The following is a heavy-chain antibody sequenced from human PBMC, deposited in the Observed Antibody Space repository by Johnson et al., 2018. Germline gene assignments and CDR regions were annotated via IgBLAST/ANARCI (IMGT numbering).Heavy chain of an antibody. CDR2: ISSSSSTI. V-gene: IGHV3-48*01. D-gene: IGHD6-19*01. CDR1: GFTFSSYS. Sequence: VQLVESGGGLVQPGGSXRLSCAASGFTFSSYSMNWVRQAPGKGLEWVSYISSSSSTIYYADSVKGRFTSSRDNAKNSLYLQMNNLRAEDTAVYYCARDAGSGWGEYFQHWGQGTLVTVSS. CDR3: ARDAGSGWGEYFQH. J-gene: IGHJ1*01.